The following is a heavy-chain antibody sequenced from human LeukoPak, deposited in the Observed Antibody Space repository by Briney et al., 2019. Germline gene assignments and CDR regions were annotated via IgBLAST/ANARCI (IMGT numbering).Heavy chain of an antibody. D-gene: IGHD2-2*01. CDR2: INPNSGGT. J-gene: IGHJ5*02. CDR3: ARDPFGYCSSTSCYYHSYWFDP. CDR1: GYTFTGYY. Sequence: GASVKVSCKASGYTFTGYYMHWVRQAPGQGLEWMGWINPNSGGTNYAQKFQGRVTMTRDTSISTAYMELSRLRSDDTAVYYCARDPFGYCSSTSCYYHSYWFDPWGQGTLATVSS. V-gene: IGHV1-2*02.